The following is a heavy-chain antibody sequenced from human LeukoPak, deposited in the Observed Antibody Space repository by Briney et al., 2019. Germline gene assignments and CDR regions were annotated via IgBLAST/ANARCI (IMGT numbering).Heavy chain of an antibody. CDR1: GITFSSYW. CDR2: INSDGRST. J-gene: IGHJ4*02. V-gene: IGHV3-74*01. Sequence: GGSLRLSCAGSGITFSSYWMHWVRQAPGKGLVWVSRINSDGRSTNYADSVKGRFTISRDNAKNTLYLQMNSLGAEDTAVYYCARSAYPGNSVIEDWGRGTLVTVSS. CDR3: ARSAYPGNSVIED. D-gene: IGHD4-23*01.